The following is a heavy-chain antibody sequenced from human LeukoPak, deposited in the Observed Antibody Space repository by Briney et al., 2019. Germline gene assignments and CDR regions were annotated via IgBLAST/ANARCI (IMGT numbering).Heavy chain of an antibody. V-gene: IGHV3-11*04. J-gene: IGHJ4*02. CDR2: ISVSGSTT. CDR1: GFTFSDYY. Sequence: GGSLRLSCAASGFTFSDYYMSWMRQAPGKGLEWISYISVSGSTTYYADSVKGRFTISRDNSKNTLYLQMNSLRAEDTAVYYCARDGYNSHFDYWGQGTLVTVSS. D-gene: IGHD5-24*01. CDR3: ARDGYNSHFDY.